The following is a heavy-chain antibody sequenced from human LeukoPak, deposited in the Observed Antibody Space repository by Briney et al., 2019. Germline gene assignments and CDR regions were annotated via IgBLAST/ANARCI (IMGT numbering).Heavy chain of an antibody. V-gene: IGHV4-4*07. CDR3: ARSLSSGWYLDY. Sequence: PSETLSLTCTVSGGSIRSYYWSWLRLPAGKGLEWIGRMFTSGSTNCTPSLKSRVTMSLHTSKNQFSLKLSSVTAADTAVYYCARSLSSGWYLDYWGKGTLVTVSS. CDR1: GGSIRSYY. CDR2: MFTSGST. D-gene: IGHD6-19*01. J-gene: IGHJ4*02.